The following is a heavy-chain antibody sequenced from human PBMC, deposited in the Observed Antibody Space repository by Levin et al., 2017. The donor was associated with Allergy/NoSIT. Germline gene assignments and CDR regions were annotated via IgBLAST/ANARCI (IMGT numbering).Heavy chain of an antibody. J-gene: IGHJ2*01. Sequence: SETLSLTCAVSGGSFSGYYWSWIRQPPGKGLEWIGEINHSGGTNYNPSLKSRVTISMDTSKNQFSLELTSVTAADTAMYFCGRAGRFTNNWDGRNWYFDLRGRGTLVTVSS. V-gene: IGHV4-34*01. D-gene: IGHD1-1*01. CDR3: GRAGRFTNNWDGRNWYFDL. CDR2: INHSGGT. CDR1: GGSFSGYY.